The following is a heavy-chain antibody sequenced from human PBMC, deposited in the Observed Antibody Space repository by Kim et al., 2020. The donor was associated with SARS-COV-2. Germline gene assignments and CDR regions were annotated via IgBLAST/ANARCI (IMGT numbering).Heavy chain of an antibody. CDR2: ISYDGSNK. D-gene: IGHD3-10*01. V-gene: IGHV3-30*18. J-gene: IGHJ6*02. CDR3: AKESGSGSYYAWTYYYGMDV. CDR1: GFTFSNYG. Sequence: GGSLRLSCAASGFTFSNYGMHWVRQAPGKGLEWVAVISYDGSNKYYADSVKGRFTISRDNSKNTLYLQMNSLRAEDTAVYYCAKESGSGSYYAWTYYYGMDVWGQGTTVTVSS.